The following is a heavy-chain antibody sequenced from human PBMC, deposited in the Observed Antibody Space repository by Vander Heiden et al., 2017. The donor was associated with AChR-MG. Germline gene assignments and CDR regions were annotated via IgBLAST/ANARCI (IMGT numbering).Heavy chain of an antibody. Sequence: ELQLLESGGDLVQPGGSLRLSCAGSEFTFNNYALNWVRQAPGKGLEWVSGTSDNGGSTYYADSVKGRFTISRDTSKNTLYLQMKSLRAEDTAIYYCAKGHSSGWLGMYWYFDLWGRGTLVTVSS. CDR3: AKGHSSGWLGMYWYFDL. J-gene: IGHJ2*01. D-gene: IGHD6-19*01. V-gene: IGHV3-23*01. CDR2: TSDNGGST. CDR1: EFTFNNYA.